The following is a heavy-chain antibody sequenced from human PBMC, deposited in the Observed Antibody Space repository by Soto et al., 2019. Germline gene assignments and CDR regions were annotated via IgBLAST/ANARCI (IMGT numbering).Heavy chain of an antibody. D-gene: IGHD4-17*01. V-gene: IGHV1-2*04. J-gene: IGHJ4*02. CDR3: ARENHLYQDYGDYPWYDY. CDR2: INPNSGGT. CDR1: GYTFTGYY. Sequence: ASVKVSCKASGYTFTGYYMHWVRQAPGQGLEWMGWINPNSGGTNYAQKFQGWVTMTRDTSISTAYMELSRLRSDDTAVYYCARENHLYQDYGDYPWYDYWGQGTLVTVSS.